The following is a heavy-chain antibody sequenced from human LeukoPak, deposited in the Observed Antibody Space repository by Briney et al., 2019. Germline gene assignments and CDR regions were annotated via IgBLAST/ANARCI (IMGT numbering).Heavy chain of an antibody. V-gene: IGHV4-61*02. CDR1: GGSISSGSYY. CDR3: ARVLYGSGSLPYFDY. J-gene: IGHJ4*02. CDR2: IYTSGST. Sequence: SETLSLTCTVSGGSISSGSYYWSWIRQPAGKGLEWIGRIYTSGSTNYNPSLKSRVTISVDTSKNQFSLKLSSVTAADTAVYYCARVLYGSGSLPYFDYWGQGTLVTVSS. D-gene: IGHD3-10*01.